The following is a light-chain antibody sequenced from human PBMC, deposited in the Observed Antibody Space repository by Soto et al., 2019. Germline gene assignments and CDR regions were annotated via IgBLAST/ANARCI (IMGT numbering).Light chain of an antibody. CDR3: QQRTTWRT. J-gene: IGKJ1*01. V-gene: IGKV3-11*01. CDR2: DAS. CDR1: QSVSSS. Sequence: EIVFTQSPATLSLSPGERATLSCRASQSVSSSLAWYQQKPGQAPRLLIYDASNRATGIPARLSGSGSGTDFTLTIRSLEPEDSAVYYCQQRTTWRTFGQGTKVDIK.